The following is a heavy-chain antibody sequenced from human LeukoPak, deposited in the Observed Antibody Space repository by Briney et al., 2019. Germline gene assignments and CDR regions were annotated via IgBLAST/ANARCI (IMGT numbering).Heavy chain of an antibody. J-gene: IGHJ4*02. CDR3: AKDCNCPTGGTWHAGTFDS. CDR2: VRYDGIHK. CDR1: EFTFSHYG. D-gene: IGHD1-1*01. Sequence: PGGSLRLSCEASEFTFSHYGIRWVRQAPGKGLEWVAFVRYDGIHKYNADSVKGRFTISRDNSKNILYLLMNSLRGEDTAVYYCAKDCNCPTGGTWHAGTFDSWGQGTLVTVSS. V-gene: IGHV3-30*02.